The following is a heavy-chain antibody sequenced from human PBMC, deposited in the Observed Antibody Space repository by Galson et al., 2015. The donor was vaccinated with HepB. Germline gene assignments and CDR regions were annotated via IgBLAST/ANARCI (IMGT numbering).Heavy chain of an antibody. D-gene: IGHD1-7*01. V-gene: IGHV3-48*02. CDR3: ARGELRFEY. CDR1: GFTSSSYT. J-gene: IGHJ4*02. CDR2: ISGSSGTV. Sequence: SLRLSCAASGFTSSSYTMNWVRQAPGKGLEWVSYISGSSGTVYYADSVKGRFTVSRDNARNSLYLQMSSLRDEDTAVYYCARGELRFEYWGQGTLVTVSS.